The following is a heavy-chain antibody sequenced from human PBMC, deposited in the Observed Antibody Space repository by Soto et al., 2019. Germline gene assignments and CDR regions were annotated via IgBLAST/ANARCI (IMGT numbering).Heavy chain of an antibody. J-gene: IGHJ4*02. CDR3: AKEKNYPPPQYEEYQGVGGFEH. Sequence: EVQLLESGGGLVQPGGSLRLSCVVSGFTFGSYAMTWVRQAPGKGLEWVSGLSGTGASTYYADSVKGRFTISRDNSKNTLDLHMNNLRAEDTAVYYCAKEKNYPPPQYEEYQGVGGFEHWGQGTLVTVTS. V-gene: IGHV3-23*01. CDR2: LSGTGAST. CDR1: GFTFGSYA. D-gene: IGHD1-7*01.